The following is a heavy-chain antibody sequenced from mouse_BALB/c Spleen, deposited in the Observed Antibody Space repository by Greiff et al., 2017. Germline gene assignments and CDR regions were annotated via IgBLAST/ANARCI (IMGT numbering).Heavy chain of an antibody. J-gene: IGHJ2*01. D-gene: IGHD1-1*01. CDR3: TRSTTVVAPYFDY. CDR2: IYPGNSDT. Sequence: DVQLQESGTVLARPGASVKMSCKASGYTFTSYWMHWVKQRPGQGLEWIGAIYPGNSDTSYNQKFKGKAKLTAVTSTSTAYMELSSLTNEDSAVYYCTRSTTVVAPYFDYWGQGTTLTVSS. CDR1: GYTFTSYW. V-gene: IGHV1-5*01.